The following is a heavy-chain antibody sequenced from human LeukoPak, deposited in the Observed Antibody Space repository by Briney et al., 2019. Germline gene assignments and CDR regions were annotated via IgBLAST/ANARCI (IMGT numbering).Heavy chain of an antibody. CDR2: IYYSGST. J-gene: IGHJ4*02. Sequence: SETLSLTCAVSGGSISSYYWSWIRQPPGKGLEWIGYIYYSGSTNYNPSLKSRVTISVDTSKNQFSLKLSSVTAADTAVYYCARNLEFGGQGTLATVSS. V-gene: IGHV4-59*01. CDR3: ARNLEF. CDR1: GGSISSYY.